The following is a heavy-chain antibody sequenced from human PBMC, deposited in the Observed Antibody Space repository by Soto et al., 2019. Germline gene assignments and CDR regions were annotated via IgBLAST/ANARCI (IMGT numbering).Heavy chain of an antibody. V-gene: IGHV3-7*01. CDR2: IKQDESEK. Sequence: EVQLVESGGGLVQPGGSLRISCKGSGFSCSSYWMSWVRQAPGKGLEWVASIKQDESEKYYVDSVKGRFTISRDNVDDSLFLHMNSLSAEDTAVYFCVRDVGFDYVNWGQGTLVTVSS. CDR1: GFSCSSYW. J-gene: IGHJ4*02. D-gene: IGHD3-16*01. CDR3: VRDVGFDYVN.